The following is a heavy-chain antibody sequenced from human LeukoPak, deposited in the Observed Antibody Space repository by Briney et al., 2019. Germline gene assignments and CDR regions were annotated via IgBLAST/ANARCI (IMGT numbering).Heavy chain of an antibody. J-gene: IGHJ4*02. CDR2: ISYSGST. CDR1: GGSINNFY. V-gene: IGHV4-59*01. D-gene: IGHD6-19*01. Sequence: PSATLSLTCSVSGGSINNFYWSWIRQTPGKGLEWIGYISYSGSTDYNPSLKSRVTMSVDTSKNQFSLRLSSVTAADTAVYYCARGGAGSNFDYWGQGTLVTVSS. CDR3: ARGGAGSNFDY.